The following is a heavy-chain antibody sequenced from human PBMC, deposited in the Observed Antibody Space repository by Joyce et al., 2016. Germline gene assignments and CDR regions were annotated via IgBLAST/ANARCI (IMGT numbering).Heavy chain of an antibody. CDR3: ARGDTVIYLRDFDI. CDR2: NHPSDSDN. V-gene: IGHV5-51*01. J-gene: IGHJ3*02. CDR1: ANSFTNYW. D-gene: IGHD2-21*01. Sequence: EVQLVQSGAEVKKSGESLKISCKGSANSFTNYWIGWVRQMPGKGLEWVGNNHPSDSDNRDSPTFQGQGTMADDKCISTAYLTGRSLKASDSAIYYCARGDTVIYLRDFDIWGQGTMVTVSS.